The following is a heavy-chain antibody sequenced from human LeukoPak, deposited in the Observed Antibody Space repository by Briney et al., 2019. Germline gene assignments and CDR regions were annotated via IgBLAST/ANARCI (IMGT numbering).Heavy chain of an antibody. D-gene: IGHD3-22*01. CDR1: GYTFTSYY. CDR2: INPSGGST. V-gene: IGHV1-46*01. J-gene: IGHJ6*02. Sequence: ASVTISCKASGYTFTSYYMHWVRQAPGQGLEWMGIINPSGGSTSYAQKFQGRVTMTRDTSTSTVYMELSSLRSEDTAVYYCARDLYYYDSSGYPNYYYGMDVWGQGTTVTVSS. CDR3: ARDLYYYDSSGYPNYYYGMDV.